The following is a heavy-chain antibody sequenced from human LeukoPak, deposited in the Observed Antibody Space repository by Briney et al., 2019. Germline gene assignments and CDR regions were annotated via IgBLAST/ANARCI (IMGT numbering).Heavy chain of an antibody. D-gene: IGHD2-15*01. CDR2: INSNNGGT. CDR3: ARGIYAGAATGFQH. V-gene: IGHV1-2*02. J-gene: IGHJ1*01. Sequence: ASVKVSCKASGYTFTGYYLHWVRQAPGQGLELMGWINSNNGGTNYAQKFQGRVTMTRDTSISTAYMELSRLRSDDTAVYYCARGIYAGAATGFQHWGQGTLGTVSS. CDR1: GYTFTGYY.